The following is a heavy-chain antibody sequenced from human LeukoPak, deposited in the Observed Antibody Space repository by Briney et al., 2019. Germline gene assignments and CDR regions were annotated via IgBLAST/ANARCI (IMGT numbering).Heavy chain of an antibody. V-gene: IGHV4-59*01. CDR1: GGSISSYY. J-gene: IGHJ3*02. Sequence: SETLSLTCTVSGGSISSYYWSWIRQPPGKGLEWIGYIYYSGSTNYNPSLKSRVTISVDTSKNQFSLKLSSVTAADTAVYYCARDLYDYGDYFDAFDIWGQETMVTVSS. CDR2: IYYSGST. CDR3: ARDLYDYGDYFDAFDI. D-gene: IGHD4-17*01.